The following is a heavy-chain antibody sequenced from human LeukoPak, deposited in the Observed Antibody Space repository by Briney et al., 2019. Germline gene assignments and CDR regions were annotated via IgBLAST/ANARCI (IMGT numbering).Heavy chain of an antibody. J-gene: IGHJ6*03. Sequence: ASVKVSCKASGYNFTSYDINWVRQATGQGLEWMGWMNANGGNTGYAQKFQGRVTMTRNTSISTAYMELSSLRSEDTAVYYCARVPHDILTGYYYYYYYYMDVWVKGTTVTVSS. D-gene: IGHD3-9*01. V-gene: IGHV1-8*01. CDR2: MNANGGNT. CDR3: ARVPHDILTGYYYYYYYYMDV. CDR1: GYNFTSYD.